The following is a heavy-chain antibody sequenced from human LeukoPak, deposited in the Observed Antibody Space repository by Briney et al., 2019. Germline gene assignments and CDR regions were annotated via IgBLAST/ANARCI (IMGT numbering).Heavy chain of an antibody. CDR1: GFTFSSYG. Sequence: GGSLRLSCAASGFTFSSYGMHWVRQAPGKGLEWVAVISYDGSNKYYADSVKGRFTISRDNSKNTLYLQMNSLRAEDTAVYYCAKDPVHDYRLDYWGQGTLVTVSS. V-gene: IGHV3-30*18. D-gene: IGHD4-11*01. J-gene: IGHJ4*02. CDR2: ISYDGSNK. CDR3: AKDPVHDYRLDY.